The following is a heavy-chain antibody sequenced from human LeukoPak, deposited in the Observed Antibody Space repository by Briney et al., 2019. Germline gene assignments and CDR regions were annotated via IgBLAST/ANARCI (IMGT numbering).Heavy chain of an antibody. CDR1: GGSISGYY. CDR3: ARGTGIVGATLDY. D-gene: IGHD1-26*01. CDR2: IYYSGST. V-gene: IGHV4-59*01. Sequence: SETLSLTCTVSGGSISGYYWSWIRQPPGKGLEWIGYIYYSGSTNYNPSLKSRVTISVDTSKNQFSLKLSSVTAADTAVYYCARGTGIVGATLDYWGQGTLVTVSS. J-gene: IGHJ4*02.